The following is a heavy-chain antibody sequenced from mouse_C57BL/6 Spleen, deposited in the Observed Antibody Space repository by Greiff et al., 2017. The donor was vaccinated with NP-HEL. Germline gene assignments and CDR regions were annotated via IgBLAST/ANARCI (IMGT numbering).Heavy chain of an antibody. D-gene: IGHD2-3*01. J-gene: IGHJ2*01. CDR3: TRSSLYDGYPYYFDY. Sequence: EVMLVESGGGLVQPGGSMKLSCAASGFTFSDAWMDWVRQSPEKGLEWVAEIRNKANNHATYYAESVKGRFTISRDDSKSSVYLQMNSLRAEDTGIYYCTRSSLYDGYPYYFDYWGQGTTLTVSS. CDR2: IRNKANNHAT. CDR1: GFTFSDAW. V-gene: IGHV6-6*01.